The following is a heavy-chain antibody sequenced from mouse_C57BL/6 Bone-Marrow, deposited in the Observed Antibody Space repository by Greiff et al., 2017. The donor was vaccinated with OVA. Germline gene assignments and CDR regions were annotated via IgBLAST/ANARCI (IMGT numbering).Heavy chain of an antibody. Sequence: VHLVESGPGLVAPSQSLSITCTVSGFSLTSYGVDWVRQPPGKGLEWLGVIWGGGSTNYNSALMYRLSISKDNSKSQVFLKMNSLQTDDTAMYYCAKLTYYSIYDDAMDYWGQGTSVTVSS. CDR2: IWGGGST. V-gene: IGHV2-9*01. J-gene: IGHJ4*01. CDR3: AKLTYYSIYDDAMDY. CDR1: GFSLTSYG. D-gene: IGHD2-5*01.